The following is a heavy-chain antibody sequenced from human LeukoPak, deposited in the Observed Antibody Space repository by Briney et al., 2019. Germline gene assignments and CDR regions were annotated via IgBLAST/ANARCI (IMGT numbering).Heavy chain of an antibody. CDR3: ARVPWTTVTNY. D-gene: IGHD4-11*01. Sequence: GGPLRLSCAASGFTFSSYSMNWVRQAPGKGLEWVSSISSSSSYIYYADSVKGRFTISRDNAKNSLYLQMNSLRAEDTAVYYCARVPWTTVTNYWGQGTLVTVSS. J-gene: IGHJ4*02. CDR2: ISSSSSYI. V-gene: IGHV3-21*01. CDR1: GFTFSSYS.